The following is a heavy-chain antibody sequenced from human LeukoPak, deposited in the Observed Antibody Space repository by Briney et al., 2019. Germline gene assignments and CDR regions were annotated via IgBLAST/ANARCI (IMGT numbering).Heavy chain of an antibody. V-gene: IGHV3-23*01. D-gene: IGHD4-17*01. CDR1: GFTFSSYA. CDR2: ISGSGGST. J-gene: IGHJ3*02. CDR3: ARGPYGDYDYDAFDI. Sequence: PGGSLRLSCAASGFTFSSYAMSWVRQAPGKGLEWVSAISGSGGSTYYADSVKGRFTISRDNSKNTLYLQMNSLRAEDTAVYYCARGPYGDYDYDAFDIWGQGTMVTVSS.